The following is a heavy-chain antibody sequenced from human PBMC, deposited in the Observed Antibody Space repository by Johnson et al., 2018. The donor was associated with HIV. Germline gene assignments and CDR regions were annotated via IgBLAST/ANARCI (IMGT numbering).Heavy chain of an antibody. J-gene: IGHJ3*02. V-gene: IGHV3-66*01. D-gene: IGHD5-24*01. Sequence: VQLVESGGGVVQPGGSLRLSCAASGFTFSNAWMSWVRQAPGKGLEWVSVLFSGDTTYYADSVNGRFTISRDNSKNTLYLQMNSLRAEDTAVYYCARACRDGYTCDVFDIWGQGTLVTVSS. CDR3: ARACRDGYTCDVFDI. CDR2: LFSGDTT. CDR1: GFTFSNAW.